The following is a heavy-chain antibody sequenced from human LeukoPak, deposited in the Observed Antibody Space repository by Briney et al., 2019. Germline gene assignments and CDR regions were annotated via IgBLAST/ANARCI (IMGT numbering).Heavy chain of an antibody. CDR2: ISSSGSTI. D-gene: IGHD4-17*01. V-gene: IGHV3-11*01. Sequence: GGSLRLSCAASGFTFSDYYMSWIRQAPGKGLEWVSYISSSGSTIYYADSVKGRFTISRDNAKNSLYLQMNSLRAEDTAVYYCAGDPVTLYYYYGMDVWGQGPRSPSP. J-gene: IGHJ6*02. CDR1: GFTFSDYY. CDR3: AGDPVTLYYYYGMDV.